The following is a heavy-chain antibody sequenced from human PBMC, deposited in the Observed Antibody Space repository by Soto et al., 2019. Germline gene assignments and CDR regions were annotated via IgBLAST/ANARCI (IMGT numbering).Heavy chain of an antibody. Sequence: QVPLVQSGAVVKKPGSSVEVSCKASGGTFNGYGISWVRQAPGQGLEWMGGTVPVFDTSKYAPRLQGRVTITADKSTSTAYMELSSVRSEDTAIYFCARGVSNSGAYYTGPSAYDLWGQGTLVIVSS. D-gene: IGHD3-10*01. V-gene: IGHV1-69*06. J-gene: IGHJ3*01. CDR1: GGTFNGYG. CDR3: ARGVSNSGAYYTGPSAYDL. CDR2: TVPVFDTS.